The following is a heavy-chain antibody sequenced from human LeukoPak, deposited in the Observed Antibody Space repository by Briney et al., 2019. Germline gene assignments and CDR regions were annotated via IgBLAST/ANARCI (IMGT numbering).Heavy chain of an antibody. Sequence: SQTLSLTCAVSGGSISSGGYSWSWIRQPPGKGLEWIGYIYHSGSTYYNPSLKSRVTISVDRSKNQFSLKLSSVTAADTAVYYCARLAGGPDYWGQGTLVTVSS. J-gene: IGHJ4*02. CDR1: GGSISSGGYS. V-gene: IGHV4-30-2*02. CDR3: ARLAGGPDY. CDR2: IYHSGST. D-gene: IGHD3-16*01.